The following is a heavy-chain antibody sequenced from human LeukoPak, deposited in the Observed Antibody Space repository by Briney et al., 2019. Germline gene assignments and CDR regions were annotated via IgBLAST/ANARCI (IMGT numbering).Heavy chain of an antibody. CDR1: GFTFSSYS. J-gene: IGHJ4*02. V-gene: IGHV3-21*01. CDR3: ARVEYYDSSGYSDY. D-gene: IGHD3-22*01. Sequence: PGGSLRLSCAASGFTFSSYSMNWVRQAPGKGLVWVSSISSSSSYIYYADSVKGRFTISRDNAKNSLYLQMNSLRGEDTAVYYCARVEYYDSSGYSDYWGQGTLVTVSS. CDR2: ISSSSSYI.